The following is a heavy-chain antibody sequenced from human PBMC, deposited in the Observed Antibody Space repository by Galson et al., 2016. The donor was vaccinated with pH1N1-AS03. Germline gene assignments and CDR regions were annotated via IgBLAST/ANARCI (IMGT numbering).Heavy chain of an antibody. CDR2: IYWDDDK. J-gene: IGHJ4*02. D-gene: IGHD4-17*01. CDR3: AQSDYGDYVDYFDY. Sequence: PALVKPTQTLTLTCTFSGFSLSTSGVGVGWIRQPPGKALEWLALIYWDDDKRYSPSLKGRLTITKDTSKNQVVLTMTNMDPVDTATYYCAQSDYGDYVDYFDYWGQGTLVTVSS. V-gene: IGHV2-5*02. CDR1: GFSLSTSGVG.